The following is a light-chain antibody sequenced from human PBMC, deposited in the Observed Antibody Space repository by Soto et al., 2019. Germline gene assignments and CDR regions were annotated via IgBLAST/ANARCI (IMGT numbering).Light chain of an antibody. CDR1: QSVSSN. J-gene: IGKJ5*01. CDR3: QQYNNWPPIT. CDR2: GAS. Sequence: EIVMTQSPATLSVSPWERATLSCRASQSVSSNLAWYQKKPGQAPRLLLYGASTRATGIPARFSGSGSGTEFTLTISSLQSEDFAVYYGQQYNNWPPITFGQGTRLEIK. V-gene: IGKV3-15*01.